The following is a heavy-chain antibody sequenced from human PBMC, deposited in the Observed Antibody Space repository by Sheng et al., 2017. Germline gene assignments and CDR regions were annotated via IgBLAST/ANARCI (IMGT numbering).Heavy chain of an antibody. V-gene: IGHV4-39*01. CDR3: ARGQWPGKFSWFDP. CDR2: CIIVGAA. Sequence: QLQLQESGPGLVKPSETLSLTCTVSGGSISSSVYYLGPGSASPQGRDWSGLGVCIIVGAATQPALKSRVTISVDTSKNQFSLKLSSVTATDTSVYFCARGQWPGKFSWFDPWGQGTLVTVSS. CDR1: GGSISSSVYY. D-gene: IGHD6-19*01. J-gene: IGHJ5*02.